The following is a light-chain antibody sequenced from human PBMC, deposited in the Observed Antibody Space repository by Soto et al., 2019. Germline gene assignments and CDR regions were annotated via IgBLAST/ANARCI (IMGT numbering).Light chain of an antibody. J-gene: IGKJ1*01. CDR2: DAS. CDR3: PQFKDYLWT. CDR1: QNIGRY. Sequence: IQMTQSRSTRAASVGDRGTVTCRASQNIGRYLASYQQQPRSAPSLTIFDASTLDRGIPSRSSGRRSRTAFTLTISSLQPDDSATYYCPQFKDYLWTFGQGTKVDIK. V-gene: IGKV1-5*01.